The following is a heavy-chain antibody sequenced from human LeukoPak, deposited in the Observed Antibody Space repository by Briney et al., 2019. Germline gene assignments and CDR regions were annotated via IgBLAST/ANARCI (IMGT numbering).Heavy chain of an antibody. CDR3: AKHQFAPGVLRFLEWLLIFDY. D-gene: IGHD3-3*01. CDR2: ISGSGGST. V-gene: IGHV3-23*01. J-gene: IGHJ4*02. CDR1: GFTFSSYA. Sequence: GGSLRLSCAASGFTFSSYAMSWVRQAPGKGLEWVSAISGSGGSTYYADSVKGRFTISRDNSKNTLYLQMNSLRAEDTAVYYCAKHQFAPGVLRFLEWLLIFDYWGQGTLVTVSS.